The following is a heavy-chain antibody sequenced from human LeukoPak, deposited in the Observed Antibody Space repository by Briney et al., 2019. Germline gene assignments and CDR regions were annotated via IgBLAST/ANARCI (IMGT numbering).Heavy chain of an antibody. CDR3: AKDLNYHDY. CDR1: GFTLSSYA. J-gene: IGHJ4*02. Sequence: GGSLRLSCAASGFTLSSYAMSWVRQAPGKGLEWLSTITGSGGTTYYADSVKGRFAISRDNSKNTLYLQMNSLRAEDTAVYYCAKDLNYHDYWGQGILVTVSS. CDR2: ITGSGGTT. V-gene: IGHV3-23*01.